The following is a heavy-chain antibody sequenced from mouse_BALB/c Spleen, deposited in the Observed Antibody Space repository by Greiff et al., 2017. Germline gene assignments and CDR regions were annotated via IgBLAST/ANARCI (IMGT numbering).Heavy chain of an antibody. CDR2: ISSGGSYT. J-gene: IGHJ2*01. CDR3: ARHYDAVGYFDY. D-gene: IGHD2-3*01. Sequence: EVKLVESGGGLVKPGGSLKLSCAASGFTFSSYAMSWVRQTPEQRLEWVATISSGGSYTYYPDSVKGRFTISRDNAKNTLYLQMSSLRSEDTAMYYCARHYDAVGYFDYWGQGTTLTVSS. CDR1: GFTFSSYA. V-gene: IGHV5-9-3*01.